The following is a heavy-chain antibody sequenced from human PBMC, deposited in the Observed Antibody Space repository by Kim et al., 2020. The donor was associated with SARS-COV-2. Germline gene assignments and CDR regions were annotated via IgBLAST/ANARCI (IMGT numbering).Heavy chain of an antibody. CDR2: INHSGST. CDR3: ARGGSTYYDFWSGYRGGDYYYYYGMDV. V-gene: IGHV4-34*01. Sequence: SETLSLTCAVYGGSFSGYYWSWIRQPPGKGLEWIGEINHSGSTNYNPSLKSRVTISVDTSKNQFSLKLSSVTAADTAVYYCARGGSTYYDFWSGYRGGDYYYYYGMDVWGQGTTVTVSS. D-gene: IGHD3-3*01. CDR1: GGSFSGYY. J-gene: IGHJ6*02.